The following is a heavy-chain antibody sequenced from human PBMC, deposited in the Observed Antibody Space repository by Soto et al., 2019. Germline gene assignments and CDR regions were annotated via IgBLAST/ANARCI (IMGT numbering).Heavy chain of an antibody. CDR2: VEPEDGET. V-gene: IGHV1-24*01. J-gene: IGHJ6*02. CDR3: ATDMGMDV. Sequence: ASVKVSCQVSGYTLSELSMHWVRQAPGKGLERMGGVEPEDGETIYAQKFQGRVTMTEDTSTDTAYMELSSLRSEDTAVYYCATDMGMDVWGQGTTVTVSS. CDR1: GYTLSELS.